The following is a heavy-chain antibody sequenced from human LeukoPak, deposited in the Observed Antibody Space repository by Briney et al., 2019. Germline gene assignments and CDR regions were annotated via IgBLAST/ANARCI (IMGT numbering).Heavy chain of an antibody. V-gene: IGHV3-30-3*01. CDR2: ISYDGSNK. Sequence: PGGSLRLSCAASGFTFSSYAMHWVRQAPGKGLEWVSVISYDGSNKYYADSVKGRFTISRDNYKNTLYLQMNSLRAEDTAVYYCATRPWGYYDSSGYYRFDYWGQGTLVTVSS. CDR1: GFTFSSYA. D-gene: IGHD3-22*01. CDR3: ATRPWGYYDSSGYYRFDY. J-gene: IGHJ4*02.